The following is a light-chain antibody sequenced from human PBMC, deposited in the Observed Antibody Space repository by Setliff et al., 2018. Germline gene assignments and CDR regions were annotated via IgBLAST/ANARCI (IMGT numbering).Light chain of an antibody. J-gene: IGLJ2*01. Sequence: QSVLTQPPSVSAAPGQKVTISCSASSSNIGDNYVSWYQQLPGTAPKLLIYDNNKRPSGIPDRFSGSKSGTSATLGITGLQTGDEADYYCGTWDSSLSAGDVVFGGGTK. CDR1: SSNIGDNY. V-gene: IGLV1-51*01. CDR3: GTWDSSLSAGDVV. CDR2: DNN.